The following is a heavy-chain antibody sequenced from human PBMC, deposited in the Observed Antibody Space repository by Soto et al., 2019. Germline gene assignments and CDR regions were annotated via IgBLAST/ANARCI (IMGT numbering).Heavy chain of an antibody. CDR3: ARGSYGDWYSDY. CDR2: ISSSSSTI. J-gene: IGHJ4*02. D-gene: IGHD4-17*01. CDR1: GFTFTTYS. Sequence: EVQLVESGGGLVQPGGSLRLSCAASGFTFTTYSMNWVRQAPGKGLEWLSYISSSSSTIYYADSVKGRFTISRDNAKNSLYLQMNSLRDEDTAVDYGARGSYGDWYSDYWGQGTLVTVSS. V-gene: IGHV3-48*02.